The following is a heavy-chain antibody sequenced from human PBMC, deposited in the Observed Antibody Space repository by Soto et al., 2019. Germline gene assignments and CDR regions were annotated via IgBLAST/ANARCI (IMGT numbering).Heavy chain of an antibody. Sequence: QVQLVQSGAEVKKPGASVKVSCKASGYTFTSYGISWVRQAPGQGLEWMGWISAYNGNTNYAQKLQGRVTMTTDTTTSTAHMELRSLRSDDTAVDYCARDPPYSYDSGTNDYWCQATQVTVSP. CDR1: GYTFTSYG. CDR2: ISAYNGNT. V-gene: IGHV1-18*01. J-gene: IGHJ4*02. CDR3: ARDPPYSYDSGTNDY. D-gene: IGHD3-22*01.